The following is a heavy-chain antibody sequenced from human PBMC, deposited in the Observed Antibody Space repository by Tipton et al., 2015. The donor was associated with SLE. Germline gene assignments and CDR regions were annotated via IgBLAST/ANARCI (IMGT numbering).Heavy chain of an antibody. CDR3: ARSGFDGFWSGYSVDY. D-gene: IGHD3-3*01. J-gene: IGHJ4*02. V-gene: IGHV4-30-2*05. CDR2: IYYSGST. CDR1: GGSISSGGYS. Sequence: TLSLTCAVSGGSISSGGYSWSWIRQPPGKGLEWIGYIYYSGSTYYNPSLKSRVTISVDTSKNQFSLKLSSVTAADTAVYYCARSGFDGFWSGYSVDYWGQGTLVTVSS.